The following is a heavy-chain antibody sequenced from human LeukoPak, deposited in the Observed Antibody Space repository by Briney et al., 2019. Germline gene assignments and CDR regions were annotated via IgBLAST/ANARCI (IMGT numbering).Heavy chain of an antibody. V-gene: IGHV1-46*01. CDR3: AREYSSNWLYYFDF. CDR2: INPSGGST. Sequence: ASVKVSCKASGYTFTSYYMHWVRQAPGQGLEWMGIINPSGGSTSYAQKFQGRVTLTTDTSTRTAYMELRGLRSDDTAVYYCAREYSSNWLYYFDFWGQGTLVTVSS. J-gene: IGHJ4*02. D-gene: IGHD6-13*01. CDR1: GYTFTSYY.